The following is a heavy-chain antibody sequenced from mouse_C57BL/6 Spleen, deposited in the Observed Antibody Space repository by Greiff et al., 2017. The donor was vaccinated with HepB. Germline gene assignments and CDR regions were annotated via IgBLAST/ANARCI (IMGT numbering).Heavy chain of an antibody. CDR3: ARLLRAWFAY. CDR1: GYSFTGYY. CDR2: INPSTGGT. Sequence: VHVKQSGPELVKPGASVKISCKASGYSFTGYYMNWVKQSPEKSLEWIGEINPSTGGTTYNQKCKAKATLTVDKSASTAYMQPKSLTYEDSAVYYCARLLRAWFAYWGQGTLVTVSA. J-gene: IGHJ3*01. D-gene: IGHD1-1*01. V-gene: IGHV1-42*01.